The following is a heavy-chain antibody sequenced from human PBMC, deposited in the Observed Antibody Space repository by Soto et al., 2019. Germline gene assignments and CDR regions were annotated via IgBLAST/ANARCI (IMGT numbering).Heavy chain of an antibody. V-gene: IGHV1-69*13. CDR3: ARGVVPAARGSEPYYYGMDV. D-gene: IGHD2-2*01. CDR1: GGTFSSYA. CDR2: IIPIFGTA. J-gene: IGHJ6*02. Sequence: SVKVSCKASGGTFSSYAISWVRQAPGQGLEWMGGIIPIFGTANYAQRFQGRVTITADESTSTAYMELSSLRSEDTAVYYCARGVVPAARGSEPYYYGMDVWGQGTTVTVSS.